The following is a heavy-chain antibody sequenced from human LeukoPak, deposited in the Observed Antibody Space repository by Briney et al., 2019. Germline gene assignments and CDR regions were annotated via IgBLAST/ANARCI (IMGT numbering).Heavy chain of an antibody. Sequence: PGGSLRLSCAASGFTFNTYWMSWVRQAPGKGLEWVANIKEDGSKKYYVDFVKGRFTISRDNAKNSLYLQMNSLRVEDTAVYYCARLPLTARLHFEYWGQGTLVTVSS. V-gene: IGHV3-7*05. J-gene: IGHJ4*02. CDR1: GFTFNTYW. CDR2: IKEDGSKK. CDR3: ARLPLTARLHFEY. D-gene: IGHD5-12*01.